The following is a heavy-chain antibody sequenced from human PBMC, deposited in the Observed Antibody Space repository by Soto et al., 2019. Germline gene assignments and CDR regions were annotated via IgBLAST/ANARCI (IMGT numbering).Heavy chain of an antibody. J-gene: IGHJ6*02. CDR2: ISGSGGST. CDR3: AKGSGQQLDYSSGMDV. CDR1: GFSFSSYA. D-gene: IGHD6-13*01. Sequence: PGGSLRLSCAASGFSFSSYAMTWVRQAPGKGLEWVSTISGSGGSTHYADSVKGRLTISRDNSKNTLYLQMSSLGVDDTAVYYCAKGSGQQLDYSSGMDVWGQGTTVTVS. V-gene: IGHV3-23*01.